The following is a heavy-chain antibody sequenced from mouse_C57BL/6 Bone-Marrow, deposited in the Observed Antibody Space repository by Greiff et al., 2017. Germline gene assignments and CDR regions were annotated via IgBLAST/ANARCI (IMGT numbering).Heavy chain of an antibody. Sequence: QVQLKQPGAELVLPGASVKLSCKASGYTFTSCWMHWVKQRPGQGLELIGEIDPSDSYTNYNQKFKGKSTLTVDKSSSTAYMLLSSLTAEDSAVYYRARWDAYYFDYWGQGTTLTVSS. V-gene: IGHV1-69*01. CDR1: GYTFTSCW. J-gene: IGHJ2*01. CDR2: IDPSDSYT. D-gene: IGHD4-1*01. CDR3: ARWDAYYFDY.